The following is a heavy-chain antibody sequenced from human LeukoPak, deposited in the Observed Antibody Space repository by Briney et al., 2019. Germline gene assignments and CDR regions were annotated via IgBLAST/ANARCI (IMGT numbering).Heavy chain of an antibody. D-gene: IGHD3-22*01. J-gene: IGHJ4*02. CDR1: GGSISSYY. V-gene: IGHV4-4*07. CDR3: ARDSSGYLESFDY. Sequence: SETLSLTCTVSGGSISSYYWSWIRQPAGKGLEWIGRIYTSGSTNYNPSLKSRVTMSIDTSKNQFSLNLNSLTAADTAVYYCARDSSGYLESFDYWGQGTLVTVSS. CDR2: IYTSGST.